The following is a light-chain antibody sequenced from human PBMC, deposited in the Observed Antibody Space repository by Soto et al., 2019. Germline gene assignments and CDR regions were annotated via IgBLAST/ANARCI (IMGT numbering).Light chain of an antibody. CDR1: QSITTY. Sequence: DIQMTQSPSTLSASVGDRVTITCRARQSITTYLAWYQQKPGKAPKLLIYKASSLESGVPSRLSGSGSGTEFTLTLSSLQPDDFATYYCQQYDSYPYTFGQGTKLEIK. J-gene: IGKJ2*01. V-gene: IGKV1-5*03. CDR3: QQYDSYPYT. CDR2: KAS.